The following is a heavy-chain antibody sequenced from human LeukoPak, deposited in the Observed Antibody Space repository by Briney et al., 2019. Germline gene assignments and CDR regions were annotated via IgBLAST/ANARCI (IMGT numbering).Heavy chain of an antibody. CDR1: GYTFTGYY. CDR3: ARGLDFGYTDVVPFDF. Sequence: APVKVSCKASGYTFTGYYMHWVRQTPGQGLEWMGWINPNSGDTKYAQNFQGRVTMTRDLSISTAYMDLTRLRSGDTAVYYCARGLDFGYTDVVPFDFWGQGTLVTVSS. V-gene: IGHV1-2*02. J-gene: IGHJ4*02. CDR2: INPNSGDT. D-gene: IGHD5-18*01.